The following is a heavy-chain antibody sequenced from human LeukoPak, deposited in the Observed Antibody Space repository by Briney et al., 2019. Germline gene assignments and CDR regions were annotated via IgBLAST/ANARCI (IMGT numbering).Heavy chain of an antibody. CDR1: GGSISDSNYY. CDR2: IYYSGST. CDR3: ARQSTIAAARIDP. D-gene: IGHD6-25*01. V-gene: IGHV4-39*01. J-gene: IGHJ5*02. Sequence: SETLSLTCTVSGGSISDSNYYWGWIRQPPGRGLEWIGNIYYSGSTYYSPSLKSRVTVSVDTSKNQFSLKLSSETAADTAVYYCARQSTIAAARIDPWGQGTLVTVSS.